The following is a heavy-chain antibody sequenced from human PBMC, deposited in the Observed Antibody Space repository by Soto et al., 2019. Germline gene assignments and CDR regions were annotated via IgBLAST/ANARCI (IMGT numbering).Heavy chain of an antibody. J-gene: IGHJ4*02. CDR3: ARDPHWGSYRPYYFDY. Sequence: PGGSLRLSCAASGFTFSSYAMHWVRQAPGKGLEWVAVISYDGSNKYYADSVKGRFTISRDNSKNTLYLQMNSLRAEDTAVYYCARDPHWGSYRPYYFDYWGQGTLVTVSS. V-gene: IGHV3-30-3*01. CDR1: GFTFSSYA. D-gene: IGHD3-16*02. CDR2: ISYDGSNK.